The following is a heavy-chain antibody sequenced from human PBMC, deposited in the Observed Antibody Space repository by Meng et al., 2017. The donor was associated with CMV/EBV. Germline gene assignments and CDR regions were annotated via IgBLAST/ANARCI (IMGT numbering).Heavy chain of an antibody. Sequence: QVRLDDSGPGMEKPSETPSLTCTVLGGSISSYYWSWIRQTAGQGLEWIGRIYTSGSTNYNPSLKSRVTMSVDTSKNQFSLKLSSVTDADTAVYYCARGSYYRYVIDYWGQGTLVTVSS. D-gene: IGHD2-21*01. CDR2: IYTSGST. CDR3: ARGSYYRYVIDY. CDR1: GGSISSYY. V-gene: IGHV4-4*07. J-gene: IGHJ4*02.